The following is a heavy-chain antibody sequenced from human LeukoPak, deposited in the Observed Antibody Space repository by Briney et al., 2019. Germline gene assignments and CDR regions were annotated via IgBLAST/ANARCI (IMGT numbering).Heavy chain of an antibody. CDR3: ARVLSVTGSGFDY. J-gene: IGHJ4*02. D-gene: IGHD6-19*01. CDR1: GGSVSSSSYY. Sequence: SETLSLTCTVSGGSVSSSSYYWGWVRQPPGKGLEWIGRIYYSGTTYYSPSLKSRVTISINTSKNQFSLKLTSVTAADTAVYYCARVLSVTGSGFDYWGQGALVTVSS. CDR2: IYYSGTT. V-gene: IGHV4-39*01.